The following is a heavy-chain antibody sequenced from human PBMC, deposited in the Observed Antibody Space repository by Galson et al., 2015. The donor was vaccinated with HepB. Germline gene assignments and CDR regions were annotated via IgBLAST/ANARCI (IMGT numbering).Heavy chain of an antibody. J-gene: IGHJ5*02. CDR3: ARQGGYCSSTSCYTSWFDP. V-gene: IGHV5-10-1*01. CDR1: GYNFTSYW. D-gene: IGHD2-2*02. CDR2: IDPSDSYT. Sequence: QSGAEVTKPGESLRISCKGSGYNFTSYWISWVRQMPGKGLEWMGRIDPSDSYTNYSPSFQGHVTISADKSISTAYLQWSSLKASDTAMYYCARQGGYCSSTSCYTSWFDPWGQGTLVTVSS.